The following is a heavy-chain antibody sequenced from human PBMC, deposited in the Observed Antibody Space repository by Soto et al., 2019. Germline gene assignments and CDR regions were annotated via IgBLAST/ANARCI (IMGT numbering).Heavy chain of an antibody. D-gene: IGHD3-22*01. CDR3: ARSEAGYYYFDY. CDR1: GYTFTSYA. CDR2: INAGNGNT. V-gene: IGHV1-3*01. Sequence: QVQLVQSGAEVKKPGASVKVSCKASGYTFTSYAMHWVRQAPGQRLEWMGWINAGNGNTKYSQKFQGRVTITRDTSASTAYMELSSLRSEDTAVYYCARSEAGYYYFDYWGQGTLVTVSS. J-gene: IGHJ4*02.